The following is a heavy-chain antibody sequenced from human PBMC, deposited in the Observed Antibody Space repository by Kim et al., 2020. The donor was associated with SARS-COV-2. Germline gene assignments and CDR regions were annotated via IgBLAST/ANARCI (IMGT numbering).Heavy chain of an antibody. J-gene: IGHJ6*02. CDR2: IYSGGST. V-gene: IGHV3-53*01. Sequence: GGSLRLSCAASGFTVSSNYMSWVRQAPGKGLEWVSVIYSGGSTYYADSVKGRFTISRDNSKNTLYLQMNSLRAEDTAVYYCARFPDSRGNYGMDVWGQGTTVTVSS. CDR3: ARFPDSRGNYGMDV. D-gene: IGHD3-16*01. CDR1: GFTVSSNY.